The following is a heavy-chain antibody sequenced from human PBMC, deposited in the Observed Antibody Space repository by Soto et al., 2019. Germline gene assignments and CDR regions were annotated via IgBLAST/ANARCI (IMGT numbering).Heavy chain of an antibody. J-gene: IGHJ6*02. V-gene: IGHV4-59*01. CDR1: GGSISSYY. Sequence: PSETLSLTCTVSGGSISSYYWSWIRQPPGKGLEWIGYLYYSGSTNYNPSLKSRVTISVDTSKNQFSLKLSSVTAADTAMYYCARDKNYYGMDVWGQGTTVTVS. CDR2: LYYSGST. CDR3: ARDKNYYGMDV.